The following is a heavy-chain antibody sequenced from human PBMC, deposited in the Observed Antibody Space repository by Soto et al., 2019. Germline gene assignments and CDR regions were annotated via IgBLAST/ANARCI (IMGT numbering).Heavy chain of an antibody. CDR3: ARDILTVGPRANDAFDV. CDR1: GFSFSDNL. V-gene: IGHV1-3*01. CDR2: INHDNGNT. D-gene: IGHD2-8*02. J-gene: IGHJ3*01. Sequence: QVQLVQSGAEVRKPGASVNISCRASGFSFSDNLINWVRQAPGQSLEWMGWINHDNGNTRSSQRFQGRVTISRHSSASIAYVEVSHLTSEATAIYYCARDILTVGPRANDAFDVWGQGAMVTVSS.